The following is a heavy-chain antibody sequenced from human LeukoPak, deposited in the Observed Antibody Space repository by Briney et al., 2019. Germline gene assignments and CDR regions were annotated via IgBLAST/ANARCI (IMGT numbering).Heavy chain of an antibody. Sequence: ASVKVSCKASGYTFTSYDINWVRQATGQGLEWMGWMNPNSGNTGYAQKFQGRVTITRNTSISTAYMELSSLRSEDTAVYYCARVSPAGPMITDYYYMDVWGKGTTVTVSS. J-gene: IGHJ6*03. CDR2: MNPNSGNT. CDR1: GYTFTSYD. D-gene: IGHD1-14*01. V-gene: IGHV1-8*03. CDR3: ARVSPAGPMITDYYYMDV.